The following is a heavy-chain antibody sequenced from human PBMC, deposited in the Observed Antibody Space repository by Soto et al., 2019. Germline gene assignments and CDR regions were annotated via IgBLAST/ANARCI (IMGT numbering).Heavy chain of an antibody. CDR1: GGSISSSSYY. D-gene: IGHD3-10*01. CDR2: TYYGGST. CDR3: VRQTSFYYGSANYYNSLFES. J-gene: IGHJ4*02. V-gene: IGHV4-39*01. Sequence: SETLSLTCTVSGGSISSSSYYWGWIRQPPGEGLEWIGSTYYGGSTYFHPSLQSRVTMSVDTSKNQFSLKLSSVTAADTAVYYCVRQTSFYYGSANYYNSLFESWGPGTLVTVSS.